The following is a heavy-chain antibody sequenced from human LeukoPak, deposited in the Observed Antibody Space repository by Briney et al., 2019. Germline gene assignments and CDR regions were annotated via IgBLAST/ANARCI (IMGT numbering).Heavy chain of an antibody. CDR1: GFTFSSYG. CDR2: ISYDGSNK. D-gene: IGHD5-12*01. Sequence: PGGSLRLSCAASGFTFSSYGMHWVRQAPGEGLEWVAVISYDGSNKYYADSVKGRFTISRDNSKNTLYLQMNSLRAEDTAVYYCADGRRSGYDLGLQWGQGTLVTVSS. CDR3: ADGRRSGYDLGLQ. J-gene: IGHJ4*02. V-gene: IGHV3-30*03.